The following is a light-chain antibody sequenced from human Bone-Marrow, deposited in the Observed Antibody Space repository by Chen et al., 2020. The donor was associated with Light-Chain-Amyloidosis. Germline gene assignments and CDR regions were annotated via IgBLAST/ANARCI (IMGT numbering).Light chain of an antibody. CDR1: NIGSTS. V-gene: IGLV3-21*02. J-gene: IGLJ3*02. CDR3: QVWDRSSDRPV. CDR2: DDS. Sequence: SYVLTQPSSVSVAPGQTATIACGGNNIGSTSVHWYQQKPGQAPLLVVYDDSDRPSGIPERWSGSNAGNTATLTISRVEAGDEADYYCQVWDRSSDRPVFGGGTKLTVL.